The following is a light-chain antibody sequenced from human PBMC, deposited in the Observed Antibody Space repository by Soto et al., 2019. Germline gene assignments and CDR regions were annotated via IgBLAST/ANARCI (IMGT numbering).Light chain of an antibody. J-gene: IGKJ5*01. CDR2: FGS. CDR3: MQALQSLN. CDR1: QILLYNNTYNY. V-gene: IGKV2-28*01. Sequence: IVITHSPLSLPVTPVDPASISFMSSQILLYNNTYNYLDWYVQKPGQSPQLLIYFGSNRAPGVPDRFSGSGSGTDFTLKINRVEAEDVGTYYCMQALQSLNFGQGTRLEIK.